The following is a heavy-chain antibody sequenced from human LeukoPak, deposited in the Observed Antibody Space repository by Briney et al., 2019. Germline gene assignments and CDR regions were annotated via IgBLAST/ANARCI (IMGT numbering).Heavy chain of an antibody. CDR1: GFTFSSYD. CDR2: ISGSGGST. D-gene: IGHD5-18*01. CDR3: ASDVDTAMVTDY. Sequence: GGSLRLSCAASGFTFSSYDMSWVRQAPGKGLEWVSAISGSGGSTYYADSVKGRFTISRDNSKNTLYLQMNGLRAEDTAVYYCASDVDTAMVTDYWGQGTLVTVSS. V-gene: IGHV3-23*01. J-gene: IGHJ4*02.